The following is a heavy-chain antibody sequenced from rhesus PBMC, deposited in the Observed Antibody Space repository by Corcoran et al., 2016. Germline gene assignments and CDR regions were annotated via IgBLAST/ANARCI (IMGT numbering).Heavy chain of an antibody. CDR2: VDPADGEA. CDR1: GYTFTDYY. J-gene: IGHJ4*01. D-gene: IGHD2-15*01. V-gene: IGHV1-111*02. Sequence: EVQLVQSGAEVKKPGASVKISCKASGYTFTDYYLHWVGQAPGKGLEWMGRVDPADGEAISAQKFQDRVTHTADTSTDAAYMELSSLRSEDTAVYYCATDRKYCSSTYCSSDYWGQGVLVTVSS. CDR3: ATDRKYCSSTYCSSDY.